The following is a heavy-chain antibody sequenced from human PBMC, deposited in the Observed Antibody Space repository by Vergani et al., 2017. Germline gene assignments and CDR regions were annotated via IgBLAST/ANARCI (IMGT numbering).Heavy chain of an antibody. CDR3: ARLKTYYYDSSGRARYFDY. J-gene: IGHJ4*02. CDR1: GGSFSGYY. Sequence: QVQLQQWGAGLLKPSETLSLTCAVYGGSFSGYYWSWIRQPPGKGLEWIGEINHSGSTNYNPSLKSRVTISVDTSKNQFSLKLSSVTAADTAVYYCARLKTYYYDSSGRARYFDYRGQGTLVTVSS. D-gene: IGHD3-22*01. CDR2: INHSGST. V-gene: IGHV4-34*01.